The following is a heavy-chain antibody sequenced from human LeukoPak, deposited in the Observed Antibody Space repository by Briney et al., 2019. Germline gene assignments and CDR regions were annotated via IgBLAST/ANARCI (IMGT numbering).Heavy chain of an antibody. V-gene: IGHV1-18*01. CDR1: GYTFTTYG. CDR2: ISTYDDNI. Sequence: ASVKVSCKASGYTFTTYGLSWVRQAPGQGLEWLGWISTYDDNIKYAQSLQGRLTLTIDTSTSTAYMELRSLTSDDTAVYYCAFSSYYLQGNYYYMDVWGKGTTVTVSS. D-gene: IGHD1-26*01. J-gene: IGHJ6*03. CDR3: AFSSYYLQGNYYYMDV.